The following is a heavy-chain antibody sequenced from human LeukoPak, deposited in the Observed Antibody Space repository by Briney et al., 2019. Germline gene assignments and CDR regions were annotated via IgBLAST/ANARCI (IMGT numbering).Heavy chain of an antibody. Sequence: PGGSLSLSCAASGFTFSSYAMSWVRQAPGKGLEWVSGISGSGSSSYYAESVKGRFTISRDNSNSALFLQMDGLRVEDTATYYCAKDRGAVAEVDVFDLWGQGTMVTVSS. J-gene: IGHJ3*01. D-gene: IGHD6-19*01. CDR3: AKDRGAVAEVDVFDL. CDR2: ISGSGSSS. CDR1: GFTFSSYA. V-gene: IGHV3-23*01.